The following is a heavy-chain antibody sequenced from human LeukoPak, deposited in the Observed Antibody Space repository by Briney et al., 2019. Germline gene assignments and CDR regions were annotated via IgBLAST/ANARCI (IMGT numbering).Heavy chain of an antibody. V-gene: IGHV4-34*01. J-gene: IGHJ4*02. D-gene: IGHD3-22*01. Sequence: SETLSLTCAVYGGSFSGYYWSWIRQPPGKGLEWIGEINHSGSTNYNPSLKSRVTISVDTSKNQFSLKLSSVTAADTAVYYCATYYYDSSGQMRGGYFDYWGQGTLVTVSS. CDR3: ATYYYDSSGQMRGGYFDY. CDR1: GGSFSGYY. CDR2: INHSGST.